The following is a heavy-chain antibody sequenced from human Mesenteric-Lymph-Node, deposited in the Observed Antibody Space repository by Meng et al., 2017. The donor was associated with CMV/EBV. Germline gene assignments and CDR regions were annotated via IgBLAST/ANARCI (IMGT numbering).Heavy chain of an antibody. J-gene: IGHJ4*02. CDR2: VSPSSGNT. CDR1: GYTFTNFY. Sequence: ASVKVSCKTSGYTFTNFYINWVRQAPGQGLEWMGWVSPSSGNTGYAQKFEGRVTMTRDTSISTAYMELSSLNSEDTAVYFCAREPFCGGDCSPGDAYWGQGTLVTVSS. V-gene: IGHV1-8*01. CDR3: AREPFCGGDCSPGDAY. D-gene: IGHD2-21*01.